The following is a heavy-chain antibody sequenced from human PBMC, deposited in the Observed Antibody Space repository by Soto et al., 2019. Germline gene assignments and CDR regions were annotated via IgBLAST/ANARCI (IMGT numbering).Heavy chain of an antibody. J-gene: IGHJ4*02. V-gene: IGHV3-11*01. CDR1: GFSFTDYY. Sequence: QVQLVQSGGGLVQPGGSLRLSCAASGFSFTDYYMSWIRQAPGRGLEWVSYIRDNSSTIYYAESVKGRFTISKDNTKKSVHLQMDSLRADDTAVYYCASDRWAQTTGITGVEYWGQGAMVSVSS. D-gene: IGHD1-7*01. CDR3: ASDRWAQTTGITGVEY. CDR2: IRDNSSTI.